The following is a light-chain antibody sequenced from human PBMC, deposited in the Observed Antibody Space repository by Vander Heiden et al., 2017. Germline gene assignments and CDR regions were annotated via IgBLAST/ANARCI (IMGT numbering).Light chain of an antibody. V-gene: IGKV3-20*01. CDR1: QSVSSSY. CDR2: GAS. Sequence: EIVLTQSPGTLSLSPGERATLSCRASQSVSSSYLAWYQQKPGQAPRLLIYGASSRATGIPDRFSGSGYGTDFTLTISRREPEDFAVYYCQQYCSSPMYTFGQRTKLEIK. J-gene: IGKJ2*01. CDR3: QQYCSSPMYT.